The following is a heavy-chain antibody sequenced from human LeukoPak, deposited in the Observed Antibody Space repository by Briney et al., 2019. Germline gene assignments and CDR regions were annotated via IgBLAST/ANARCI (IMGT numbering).Heavy chain of an antibody. D-gene: IGHD3-16*01. CDR3: ARSVDESTGLYDYLHV. CDR2: INPKSGAT. Sequence: ASVKVSCKASRYTCNNNEINWVRQAPGQGPEWIGWINPKSGATDSAQQFQGRVTMTRDTSIGTASMDLRGLRLDDTGIYYCARSVDESTGLYDYLHVWGKGTTVTVSS. CDR1: RYTCNNNE. J-gene: IGHJ6*04. V-gene: IGHV1-2*02.